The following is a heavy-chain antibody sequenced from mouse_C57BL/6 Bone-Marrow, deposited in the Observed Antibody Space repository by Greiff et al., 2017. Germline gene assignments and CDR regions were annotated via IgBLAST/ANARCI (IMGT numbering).Heavy chain of an antibody. CDR1: GFSLTSYG. CDR3: AREWAIRDYAMDY. D-gene: IGHD3-1*01. CDR2: IWSGGST. J-gene: IGHJ4*01. Sequence: VQLQQSGPGLVQPSQSLSITCTVSGFSLTSYGVHWVRQSPGKGLAWLGVIWSGGSTDYNAAFISRLSISKDNSKSQVFFKMNSLQADDTAIYYCAREWAIRDYAMDYWGQGTSVTVSS. V-gene: IGHV2-2*01.